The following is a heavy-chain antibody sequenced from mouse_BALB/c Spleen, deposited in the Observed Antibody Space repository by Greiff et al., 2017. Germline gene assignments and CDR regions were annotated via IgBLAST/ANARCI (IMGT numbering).Heavy chain of an antibody. Sequence: EVMLVESGAELVKPGASVKLSCTASGFNIKDTYMHWVKQRPEQGLEWIGRIDPANGNTKYDPKFQGKATITADTSSNTAYLQLSSLTSEDTAVYYCARLGDPLYAMDYWGQGTSVTVSS. CDR2: IDPANGNT. V-gene: IGHV14-3*02. CDR3: ARLGDPLYAMDY. D-gene: IGHD2-13*01. J-gene: IGHJ4*01. CDR1: GFNIKDTY.